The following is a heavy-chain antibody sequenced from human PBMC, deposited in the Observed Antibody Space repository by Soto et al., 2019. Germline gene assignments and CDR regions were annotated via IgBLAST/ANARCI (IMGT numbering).Heavy chain of an antibody. V-gene: IGHV3-23*01. CDR2: ISGSGGST. CDR3: EKVLWAAAGPDNY. CDR1: GFTFGDYA. D-gene: IGHD6-13*01. J-gene: IGHJ4*02. Sequence: GGSLRLSCTASGFTFGDYAMSWVRQAPGKGLEWVSAISGSGGSTYYADSVKGRFTISRDNSKNTLYLQMNSLRAEDTAVYYWEKVLWAAAGPDNYGGRGPLVTVS.